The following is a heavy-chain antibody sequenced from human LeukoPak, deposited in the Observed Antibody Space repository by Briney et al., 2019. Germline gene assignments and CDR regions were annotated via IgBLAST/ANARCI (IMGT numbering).Heavy chain of an antibody. J-gene: IGHJ4*02. CDR3: AKDNGRTVGGSYSNY. D-gene: IGHD1-26*01. CDR1: GFTFSSYA. V-gene: IGHV3-23*01. Sequence: GGSLRLSCAASGFTFSSYAMSWVRQAPGKGLEWVSAISGSGGSTYYADSVKGRFTISRDNSKNTLYLQMNSLRAEDTAVYYCAKDNGRTVGGSYSNYWGQGTLVTVSS. CDR2: ISGSGGST.